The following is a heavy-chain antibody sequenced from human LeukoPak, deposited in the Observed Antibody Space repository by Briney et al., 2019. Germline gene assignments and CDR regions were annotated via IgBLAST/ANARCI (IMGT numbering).Heavy chain of an antibody. CDR1: GYTFTSYG. D-gene: IGHD6-19*01. V-gene: IGHV1-18*01. CDR2: ISAYNGNT. J-gene: IGHJ6*02. Sequence: AASVNVSCKASGYTFTSYGISWVRQAPGQGLEWMGWISAYNGNTNYAQKLQGRVTMTTDTSTSTAYMELRSLRSDDTAVYYCARDGGSGWSRYYYYGMDVWGQGTTVTVSS. CDR3: ARDGGSGWSRYYYYGMDV.